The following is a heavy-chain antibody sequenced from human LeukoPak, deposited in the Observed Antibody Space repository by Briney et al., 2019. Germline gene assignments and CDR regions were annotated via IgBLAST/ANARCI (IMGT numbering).Heavy chain of an antibody. CDR3: ARDEWLVRGVIDY. Sequence: GRSLRLSCAASGFTFSSYGMHWVRQAPGKGLEWVANIKQDGSEKYYVDSVKGRFTISRDNAKNSLYLQMNSLRAEDTAVYYCARDEWLVRGVIDYWGQGTLVTVSS. J-gene: IGHJ4*02. D-gene: IGHD3-10*01. CDR2: IKQDGSEK. CDR1: GFTFSSYG. V-gene: IGHV3-7*03.